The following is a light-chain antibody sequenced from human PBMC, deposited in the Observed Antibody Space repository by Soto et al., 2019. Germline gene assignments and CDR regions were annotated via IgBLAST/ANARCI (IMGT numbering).Light chain of an antibody. CDR3: RQSPSGPPFC. J-gene: IGKJ3*01. CDR2: GAT. CDR1: QSINIY. Sequence: DIQMTQSPSSLSASVGDRVTIACRASQSINIYLNWYQQKPGKAPKLLIYGATSLQSGFPSRFSADGSGTYFILTIRSLQPEDFATYYCRQSPSGPPFCFGPGNKGDIK. V-gene: IGKV1-39*01.